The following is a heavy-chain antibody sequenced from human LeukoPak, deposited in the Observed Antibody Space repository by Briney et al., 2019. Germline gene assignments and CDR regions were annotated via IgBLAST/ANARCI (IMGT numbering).Heavy chain of an antibody. CDR2: ISYDGSNK. V-gene: IGHV3-30-3*01. J-gene: IGHJ4*02. CDR1: GFTFSSYA. Sequence: PGGSLRLSCAASGFTFSSYAMHWVRQAPGKGLEWVAVISYDGSNKYYADSVKGRFTISRDNSKNTLYLQMNSLRSEDTAVYYCAREGGSGSYIRRNSFDYWGQGTLVTVSS. D-gene: IGHD3-10*01. CDR3: AREGGSGSYIRRNSFDY.